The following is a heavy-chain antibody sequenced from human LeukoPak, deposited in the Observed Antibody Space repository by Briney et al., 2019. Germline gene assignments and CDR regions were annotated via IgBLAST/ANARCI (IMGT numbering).Heavy chain of an antibody. Sequence: GGSLRLSCAASEFTFSSYAMSWVRQAPGKGLEWVSAISGSGGSTYYADSVKGRFTISRDSSKNTLYLQMISLRAEDTAVYYCAKDGEGYCSSTSCKRAYYGMDVWGKGTTVTVSS. D-gene: IGHD2-2*01. J-gene: IGHJ6*04. V-gene: IGHV3-23*01. CDR3: AKDGEGYCSSTSCKRAYYGMDV. CDR1: EFTFSSYA. CDR2: ISGSGGST.